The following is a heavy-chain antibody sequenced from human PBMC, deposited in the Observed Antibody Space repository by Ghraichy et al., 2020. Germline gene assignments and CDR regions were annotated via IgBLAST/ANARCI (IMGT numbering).Heavy chain of an antibody. CDR2: ISSSGSTI. CDR1: GFTFSSYE. CDR3: ARENTPGLDY. V-gene: IGHV3-48*03. D-gene: IGHD2-8*02. J-gene: IGHJ4*02. Sequence: LTCAASGFTFSSYEMNWVRQAPGKGLEWVSYISSSGSTIYYADSVKGRFTISRDNAKNSLYLQMNSLRAEDTAVYYCARENTPGLDYWGQGTLVTVSS.